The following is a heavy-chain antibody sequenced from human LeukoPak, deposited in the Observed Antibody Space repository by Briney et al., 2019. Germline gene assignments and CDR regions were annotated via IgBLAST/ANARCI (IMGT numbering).Heavy chain of an antibody. D-gene: IGHD2-15*01. CDR1: GFTFSSYG. J-gene: IGHJ4*02. Sequence: GGSLRLSCAASGFTFSSYGMHWVREAPGRGLEWVAFIRYDGSNKYYADSVKGRFTISRDNSKNTLYLQMNSLRAEDTAIYYCAKSGLNRFDYWGQGTLVTVSS. CDR3: AKSGLNRFDY. CDR2: IRYDGSNK. V-gene: IGHV3-30*02.